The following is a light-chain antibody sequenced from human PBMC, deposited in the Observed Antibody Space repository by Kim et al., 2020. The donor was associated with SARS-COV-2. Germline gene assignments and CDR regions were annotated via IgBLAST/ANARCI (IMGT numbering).Light chain of an antibody. CDR3: QTWGTGIWV. Sequence: SVKLTCTLSSGKSRYAIAWHQQQPEKGPRYLMKINSDGSHSKGDGIPDRFSGSSSGAERYLTISSLQSEDEADYYCQTWGTGIWVFGGGTKLTVL. CDR1: SGKSRYA. J-gene: IGLJ3*02. CDR2: INSDGSH. V-gene: IGLV4-69*01.